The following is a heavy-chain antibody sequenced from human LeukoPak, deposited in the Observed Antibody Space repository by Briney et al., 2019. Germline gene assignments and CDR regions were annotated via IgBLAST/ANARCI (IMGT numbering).Heavy chain of an antibody. CDR3: ARGALRYSDY. D-gene: IGHD3-9*01. CDR1: GFTFSSYT. V-gene: IGHV3-48*02. J-gene: IGHJ4*02. CDR2: ISSSSSAI. Sequence: GGSLRLSCAASGFTFSSYTMNWVRQAPGKGLEWVSSISSSSSAIYYAASVKGRFTISRDNAKNSLYLQMNSLRDEDTAVYYCARGALRYSDYWGQGSLVTVSS.